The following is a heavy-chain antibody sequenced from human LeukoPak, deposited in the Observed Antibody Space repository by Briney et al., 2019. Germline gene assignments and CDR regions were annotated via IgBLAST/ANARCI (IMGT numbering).Heavy chain of an antibody. CDR1: GFTFSSYA. V-gene: IGHV3-48*04. Sequence: QSGGSLRLSCAASGFTFSSYAMSWVRQAPGKGLDWVSYISSSSSVIYYADSVKGRLTISRDNAKNSLYLQMNSLRAEDTAVYYCARPKPNDYDGSPSLYDAFDIWGQGTMVTVSS. D-gene: IGHD3-22*01. CDR3: ARPKPNDYDGSPSLYDAFDI. J-gene: IGHJ3*02. CDR2: ISSSSSVI.